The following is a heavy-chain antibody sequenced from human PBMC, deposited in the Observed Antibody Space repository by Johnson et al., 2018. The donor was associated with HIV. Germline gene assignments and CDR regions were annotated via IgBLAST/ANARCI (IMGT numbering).Heavy chain of an antibody. CDR1: GFTFSSYG. CDR3: AKEEEDAFDI. V-gene: IGHV3-30*02. Sequence: QVQLVESGGGVVQPGGSLRLSCAASGFTFSSYGMHWVRQAPGKGLEWVAFIRDDGSNKYYADSVKGRFTISRDNSKNTLYLQMNSLRAEDTAVYYCAKEEEDAFDIWGQGTMVTVSS. J-gene: IGHJ3*02. CDR2: IRDDGSNK.